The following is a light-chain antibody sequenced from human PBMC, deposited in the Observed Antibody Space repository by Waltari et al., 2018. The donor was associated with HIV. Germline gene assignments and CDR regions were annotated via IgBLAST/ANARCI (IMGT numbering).Light chain of an antibody. CDR2: EVN. J-gene: IGLJ3*02. Sequence: QSALTQPPSASGSPGQSVPISCTGTSSDVGGSKYVSWYQQHPGKAPKLMIYEVNQRPSGVPDRFSGSKSANTASLTVSGLQADDEADYYCNSYAGSNNWVFGGGTKLTVL. CDR3: NSYAGSNNWV. CDR1: SSDVGGSKY. V-gene: IGLV2-8*01.